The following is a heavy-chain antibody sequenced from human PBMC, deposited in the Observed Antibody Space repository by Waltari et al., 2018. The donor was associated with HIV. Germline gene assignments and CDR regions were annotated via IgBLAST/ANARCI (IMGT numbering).Heavy chain of an antibody. Sequence: QLQLVQSGAEVKKPGAPVMVSCKASVYTFTAFSLHWVRQAPGQGLEWMGRINPNSGGTNNAQKFQGRVTMTRDTSISTAYMELSRLRSDDTAVYYCARAAVALARWGQGTLVTVSS. CDR3: ARAAVALAR. CDR2: INPNSGGT. J-gene: IGHJ4*02. CDR1: VYTFTAFS. V-gene: IGHV1-2*06.